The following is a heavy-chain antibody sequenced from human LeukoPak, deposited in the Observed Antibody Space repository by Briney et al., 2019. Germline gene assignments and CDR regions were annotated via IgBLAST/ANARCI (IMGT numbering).Heavy chain of an antibody. CDR3: AKLRGAGIAAASNY. CDR2: ISGSGGST. J-gene: IGHJ4*02. CDR1: GFTFSNYA. D-gene: IGHD6-13*01. Sequence: GESLRLSCAASGFTFSNYAMTWVRQAPGKGLEWVSAISGSGGSTYYADSVKGRFTISRDNSTNTLYLQMNSLRAEDTALYYCAKLRGAGIAAASNYWGQGTLVTVSS. V-gene: IGHV3-23*01.